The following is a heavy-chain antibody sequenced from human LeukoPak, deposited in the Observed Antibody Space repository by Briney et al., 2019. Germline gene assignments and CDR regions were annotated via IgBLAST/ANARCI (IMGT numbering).Heavy chain of an antibody. V-gene: IGHV1-18*01. CDR1: GYTFTSYG. D-gene: IGHD6-19*01. CDR2: ISAYNGNT. Sequence: ASVKVSCKASGYTFTSYGISWVRQAPGQGLEWMGWISAYNGNTNYAQKLQGRVTMTTDTSTSTAYMELRSLRSDDTAVYYCARVSGRQWLGNDPFDIWGQGTMVTVSS. J-gene: IGHJ3*02. CDR3: ARVSGRQWLGNDPFDI.